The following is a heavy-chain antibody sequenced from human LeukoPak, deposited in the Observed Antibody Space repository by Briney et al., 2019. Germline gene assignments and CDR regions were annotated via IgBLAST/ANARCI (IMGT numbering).Heavy chain of an antibody. Sequence: GGSLRLSCAASGFTVSSNHMNWVRQAPGKGPEWVSVIISDGNTYYRDSVKGRFTISRDHSKNTLYLQMNSQRAEDTAVYYCARLQGGVGEYGLDVWGQGTTVTVSS. D-gene: IGHD3-16*01. CDR3: ARLQGGVGEYGLDV. V-gene: IGHV3-53*01. CDR2: IISDGNT. J-gene: IGHJ6*02. CDR1: GFTVSSNH.